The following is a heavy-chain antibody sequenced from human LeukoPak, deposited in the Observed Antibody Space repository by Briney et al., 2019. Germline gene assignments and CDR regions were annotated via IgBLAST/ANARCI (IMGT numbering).Heavy chain of an antibody. Sequence: ASVKVSCKASGYTFTSYYMHWVRQAPGQGLEWMGIINPSGGGTSYAQKFQGRVTMTRDMSTSKVYMELSSLRSDDTAVYYCARGITAKPRRYFDLWGRGTLVTVSS. J-gene: IGHJ2*01. CDR1: GYTFTSYY. CDR3: ARGITAKPRRYFDL. CDR2: INPSGGGT. V-gene: IGHV1-46*01. D-gene: IGHD3-10*01.